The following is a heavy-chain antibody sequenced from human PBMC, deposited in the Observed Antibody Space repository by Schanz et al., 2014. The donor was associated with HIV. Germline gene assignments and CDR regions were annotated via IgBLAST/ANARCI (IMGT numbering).Heavy chain of an antibody. D-gene: IGHD6-6*01. CDR2: MNPNSGHT. CDR3: ARARAKIEGRPVGNWFDP. J-gene: IGHJ5*02. CDR1: GYTFTGYF. V-gene: IGHV1-8*02. Sequence: QVQLVQSGAEMKKPGASVKVSCKPSGYTFTGYFMHWVRQATGQGLEWMGWMNPNSGHTGYAQKFQGRVDMTRTTSISTAYMELRGLTSEDTAVYFCARARAKIEGRPVGNWFDPWGQGTLVTVSS.